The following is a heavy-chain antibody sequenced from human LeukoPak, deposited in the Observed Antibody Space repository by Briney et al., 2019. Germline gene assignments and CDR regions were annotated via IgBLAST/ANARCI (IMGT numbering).Heavy chain of an antibody. CDR1: GFTFSSYW. D-gene: IGHD6-6*01. CDR2: IKQGGSEE. J-gene: IGHJ6*02. CDR3: ARDPYSSTWSYGMDV. Sequence: GGSLRLSCAASGFTFSSYWMSWVRQAPGKGLEWVANIKQGGSEEVYVDSVKGRFTISRDNAKNSLFLQMNTLRAEDTAVYYCARDPYSSTWSYGMDVWGQGTTVTVSS. V-gene: IGHV3-7*05.